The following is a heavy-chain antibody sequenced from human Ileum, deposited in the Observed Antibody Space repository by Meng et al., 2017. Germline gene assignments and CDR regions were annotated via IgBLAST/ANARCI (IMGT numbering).Heavy chain of an antibody. CDR2: MNPKSGDT. J-gene: IGHJ4*02. D-gene: IGHD7-27*01. CDR1: GYTFNSLH. V-gene: IGHV1-8*01. Sequence: ASVKVSCKTSGYTFNSLHINWMRQATGQGLEWMGWMNPKSGDTGLAQKFQGRLTLTRDTSMNTAYMELSSLTSEDTAVYYCARGVDAGVDYWGQGTRVTVSS. CDR3: ARGVDAGVDY.